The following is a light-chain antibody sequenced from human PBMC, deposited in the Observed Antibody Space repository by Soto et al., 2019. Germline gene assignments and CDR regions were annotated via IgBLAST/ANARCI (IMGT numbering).Light chain of an antibody. CDR1: SSDVGGYNY. CDR2: EVS. Sequence: QSALTQPASVSGSPGQSITISCTGTSSDVGGYNYVSWYQQHPGKAPKLMIYEVSNRPSGVSNRFSGSKSGNTASLTISGLQAEDAADYYCNSYTSSSTRVFGGGTKLTVL. V-gene: IGLV2-14*01. CDR3: NSYTSSSTRV. J-gene: IGLJ2*01.